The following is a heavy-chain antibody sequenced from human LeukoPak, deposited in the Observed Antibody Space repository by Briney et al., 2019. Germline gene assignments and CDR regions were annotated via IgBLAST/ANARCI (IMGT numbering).Heavy chain of an antibody. CDR2: ISSSSSYI. Sequence: GGSLRLSCAASGFTFSSYSMNWVRQAPGKGLEWVSSISSSSSYIYYADSVKGRFTISRDNAKNSLYLQMNSLRAEDTAVYYCAKDGSGLGEYFQHWGQGTLVTVSS. D-gene: IGHD3-10*01. CDR3: AKDGSGLGEYFQH. J-gene: IGHJ1*01. V-gene: IGHV3-21*04. CDR1: GFTFSSYS.